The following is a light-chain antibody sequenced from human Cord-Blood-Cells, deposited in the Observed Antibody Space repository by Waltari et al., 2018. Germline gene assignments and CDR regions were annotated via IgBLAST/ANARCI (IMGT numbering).Light chain of an antibody. CDR1: QRISSY. CDR2: AAS. CDR3: QQSYSTPLT. V-gene: IGKV1-39*01. Sequence: IQMTQSPSSLSASVGDRVPITCRASQRISSYLNWYQQKPGKAPKLLIYAASSLQSGVPSRFSGSGSGTDFTLTISSLQPEDFATYYCQQSYSTPLTFGGGTKVEIK. J-gene: IGKJ4*01.